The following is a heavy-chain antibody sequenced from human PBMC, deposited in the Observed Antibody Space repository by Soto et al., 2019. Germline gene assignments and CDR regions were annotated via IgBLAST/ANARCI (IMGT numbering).Heavy chain of an antibody. Sequence: GGSLRLSCAVSGFTFSDYWMSWVRQAPGKGLEWVSVISGGANDTHYADSVKGRFTISRDNSKNTLYVQMDSLRAEDTAVYYCAKAINDYYAPLDYWGQGMRVTVSS. D-gene: IGHD3-3*01. V-gene: IGHV3-23*01. CDR3: AKAINDYYAPLDY. CDR1: GFTFSDYW. CDR2: ISGGANDT. J-gene: IGHJ4*02.